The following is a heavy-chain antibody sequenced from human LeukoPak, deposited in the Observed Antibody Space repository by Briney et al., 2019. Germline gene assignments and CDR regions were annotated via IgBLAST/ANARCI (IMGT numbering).Heavy chain of an antibody. CDR2: IKQDGSEK. CDR3: ARDCTNGVCSESFDY. Sequence: GGSLRLSCAASGFSSSIYWMSWVRQALGEGLEWVSNIKQDGSEKYYVDSVKARFTISRDNAKNSLYLQMNCLRAEDTAVYYCARDCTNGVCSESFDYWGQGTLVTVSS. D-gene: IGHD2-8*01. J-gene: IGHJ4*02. V-gene: IGHV3-7*01. CDR1: GFSSSIYW.